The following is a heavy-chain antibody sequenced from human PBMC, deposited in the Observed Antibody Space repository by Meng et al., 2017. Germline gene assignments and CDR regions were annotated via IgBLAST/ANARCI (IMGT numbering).Heavy chain of an antibody. D-gene: IGHD3-3*01. CDR1: GGSISSSNW. CDR3: ARALNYDFWSGSPIWKHAFDI. J-gene: IGHJ3*02. Sequence: QVHLPESGPGLVKPSGTLSPTCAGSGGSISSSNWWSWVRQPPGKGLEWIGEIYHSGSTNYNPSLKSRVTISVDKSKNQFSLKPSSVTAADTAVYYCARALNYDFWSGSPIWKHAFDIWGQGTMVTVSS. CDR2: IYHSGST. V-gene: IGHV4-4*02.